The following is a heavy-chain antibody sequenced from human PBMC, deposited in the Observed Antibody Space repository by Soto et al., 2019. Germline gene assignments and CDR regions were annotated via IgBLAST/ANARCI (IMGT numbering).Heavy chain of an antibody. CDR3: TRASSLDFDF. V-gene: IGHV3-49*04. CDR1: GFTFGDYA. CDR2: IRRNAYGGTT. Sequence: PGGSLRLSCTTPGFTFGDYALSWVRQAPGKGLEWVGFIRRNAYGGTTDYAASVKGRFTISRDDSKSIAYLQMNSLRTEDTALYYRTRASSLDFDFWGQGTLVTVSS. J-gene: IGHJ4*02. D-gene: IGHD3-16*01.